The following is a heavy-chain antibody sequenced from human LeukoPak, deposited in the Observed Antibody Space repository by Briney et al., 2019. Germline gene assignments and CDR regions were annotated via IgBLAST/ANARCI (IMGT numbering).Heavy chain of an antibody. J-gene: IGHJ3*02. CDR2: ISYDGSNK. CDR3: AVVAAPLDAFDI. Sequence: GRSLRLSCAASGFTFSSYGMHWVRQAPGKGLEWVAVISYDGSNKYYADSVKGRFTISRDNSKNTPYLQMNSLRAEDTAVYYCAVVAAPLDAFDIWGQGTMVTVSS. D-gene: IGHD2-15*01. CDR1: GFTFSSYG. V-gene: IGHV3-30*03.